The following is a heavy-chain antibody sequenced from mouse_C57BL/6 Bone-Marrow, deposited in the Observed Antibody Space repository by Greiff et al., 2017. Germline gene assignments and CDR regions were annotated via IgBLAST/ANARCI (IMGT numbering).Heavy chain of an antibody. CDR1: GYTFTSYW. Sequence: QVQLKQSGAELAKPGASVKLSCKASGYTFTSYWMHWVKQRPGQGLEWIGYINPSSGYTKYNQKFKDKATLTADKSSSAAYMQLSSLTYEDSAVYYCARSRNPYAMDYWGQGTSVTVSS. J-gene: IGHJ4*01. CDR3: ARSRNPYAMDY. V-gene: IGHV1-7*01. CDR2: INPSSGYT. D-gene: IGHD2-1*01.